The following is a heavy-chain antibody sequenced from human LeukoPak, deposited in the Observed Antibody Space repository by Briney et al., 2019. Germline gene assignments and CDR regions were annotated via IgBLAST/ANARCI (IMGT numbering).Heavy chain of an antibody. J-gene: IGHJ6*02. CDR3: ARRQQLVLDYYYGMDV. D-gene: IGHD6-6*01. CDR1: GFNFNKDW. Sequence: GGSLRLSCAASGFNFNKDWMHWVRQAPGKGLVWVSRINTDGTTTNYADSVKGRFTISRDSAKNTLYLQMNSLRAEDTAVYYCARRQQLVLDYYYGMDVWGQGTTVTVSS. CDR2: INTDGTTT. V-gene: IGHV3-74*01.